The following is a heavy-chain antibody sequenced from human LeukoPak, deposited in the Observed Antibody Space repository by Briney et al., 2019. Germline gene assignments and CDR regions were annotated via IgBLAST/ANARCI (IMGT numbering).Heavy chain of an antibody. J-gene: IGHJ6*03. CDR2: IKQDGSEK. CDR1: GFTFSNYW. CDR3: ARVQGYCSGGSCLDYYYYMDV. V-gene: IGHV3-7*01. Sequence: GGSLRLSCAASGFTFSNYWMSWVRQAPGKGLEWVANIKQDGSEKYYVDSVKGGFTISRDNANNSLYLQMNSLRAEDTAVYYCARVQGYCSGGSCLDYYYYMDVWGKGTTVTISS. D-gene: IGHD2-15*01.